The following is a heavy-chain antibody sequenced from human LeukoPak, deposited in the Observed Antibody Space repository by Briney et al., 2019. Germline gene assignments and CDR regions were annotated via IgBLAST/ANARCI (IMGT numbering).Heavy chain of an antibody. J-gene: IGHJ6*02. Sequence: SETLSLTRIVSGGSISSISSNTYHWGWIRQPPGKGLEWIRSIYYSGSTYYNPSLKSRVTISVDTSKNQFSLKLSSVTAADTALYYCAREMGVVTAHGIDVWGQGTTVTVSS. CDR3: AREMGVVTAHGIDV. CDR1: GGSISSISSNTYH. V-gene: IGHV4-39*02. CDR2: IYYSGST. D-gene: IGHD4-23*01.